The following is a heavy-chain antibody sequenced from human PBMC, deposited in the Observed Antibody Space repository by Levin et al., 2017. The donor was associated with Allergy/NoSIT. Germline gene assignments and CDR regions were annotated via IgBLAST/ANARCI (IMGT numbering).Heavy chain of an antibody. CDR3: TTDDYDFWSGYPREYYYYYYMDV. CDR1: GFTFSNAW. D-gene: IGHD3-3*01. Sequence: GESLKISCAASGFTFSNAWMSWVRQAPGKGLEWVGRIKSKTDGGTTDYAAPVKGRFTISRDDSKNTLYLQMNSLKTEDTAVYYCTTDDYDFWSGYPREYYYYYYMDVWGKGTTVTVSS. CDR2: IKSKTDGGTT. V-gene: IGHV3-15*01. J-gene: IGHJ6*03.